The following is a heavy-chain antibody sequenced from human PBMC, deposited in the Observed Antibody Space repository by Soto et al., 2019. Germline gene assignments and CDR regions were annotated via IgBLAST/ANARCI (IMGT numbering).Heavy chain of an antibody. D-gene: IGHD5-12*01. CDR1: GFTFSSYA. J-gene: IGHJ6*02. V-gene: IGHV3-23*01. CDR3: AKGGEWLRLRISPYYYGMDV. Sequence: PGGSLRLPCASSGFTFSSYAMSWVRQAPGKGLEWVSAISGSGGSTYYADSVKGRFTISRDNSKNTLYLQMNSLRAEDTAVYYCAKGGEWLRLRISPYYYGMDVWGQGTTVTVS. CDR2: ISGSGGST.